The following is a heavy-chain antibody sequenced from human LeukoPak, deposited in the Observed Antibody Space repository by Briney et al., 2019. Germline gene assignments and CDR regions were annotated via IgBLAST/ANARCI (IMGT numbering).Heavy chain of an antibody. V-gene: IGHV3-74*01. CDR3: ARERGYGGTHFDC. Sequence: PGGSLRLSCAASGFTFSSYWMHWVRQAPGKGQVWVSRINSDGNSRSYADSVKGRFTISRDNAKNTLYLQMNSLRAEDTAVYYCARERGYGGTHFDCWGQGTLVTVSS. CDR2: INSDGNSR. CDR1: GFTFSSYW. J-gene: IGHJ4*02. D-gene: IGHD4-23*01.